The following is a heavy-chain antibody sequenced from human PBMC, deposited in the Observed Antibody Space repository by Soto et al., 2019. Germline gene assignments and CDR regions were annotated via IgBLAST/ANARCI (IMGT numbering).Heavy chain of an antibody. D-gene: IGHD6-19*01. V-gene: IGHV3-23*01. CDR1: GFTFRDFA. J-gene: IGHJ4*02. Sequence: EEQLLESGGGLVQPGGSLRLSCTASGFTFRDFAMTWVRQAPGKGLEWVSTIIAGGGTTYYADSLKGRFIISRDNSRNTLFLQMNSLGVEDTAIFFCAKVSSDTWAFFDSWGQGTLVTVSS. CDR3: AKVSSDTWAFFDS. CDR2: IIAGGGTT.